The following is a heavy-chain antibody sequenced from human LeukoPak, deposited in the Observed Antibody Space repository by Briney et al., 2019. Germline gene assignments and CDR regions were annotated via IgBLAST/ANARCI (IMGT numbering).Heavy chain of an antibody. J-gene: IGHJ3*02. CDR2: IKQDGSEK. Sequence: PGGSLRLSCAASGFTFSSYWMSWIRQAPGKGLEWVANIKQDGSEKYYVDSVKGRFTISRDNAKNSLYLQMNSLRAEDTAVYYCARDQAPVTTVTSYAFDIWGQGTMVTVSS. V-gene: IGHV3-7*05. CDR1: GFTFSSYW. D-gene: IGHD4-17*01. CDR3: ARDQAPVTTVTSYAFDI.